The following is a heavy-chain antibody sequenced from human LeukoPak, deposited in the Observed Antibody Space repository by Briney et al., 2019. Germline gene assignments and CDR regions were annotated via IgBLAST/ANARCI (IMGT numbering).Heavy chain of an antibody. CDR3: AGGFGELLDWFDP. D-gene: IGHD3-10*01. J-gene: IGHJ5*02. Sequence: SETLSLTCTVSGGSISSSSYYWGWIRQPPGKGLEWIGSIYYSGSTYYNPSLKSRVTISVDTSKNQFSLKLISVTAADTAVYYCAGGFGELLDWFDPWGQGTLVTVSS. V-gene: IGHV4-39*01. CDR2: IYYSGST. CDR1: GGSISSSSYY.